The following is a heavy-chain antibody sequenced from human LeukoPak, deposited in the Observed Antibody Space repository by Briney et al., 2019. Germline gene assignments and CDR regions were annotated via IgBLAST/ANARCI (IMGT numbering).Heavy chain of an antibody. Sequence: SETLSLTCAVYGGSFSGYYWNWIRQPPGKGLEWIGEINHSGSTNYNPSLKSRVTISVDTSKNQFSLKLSSVTAADTAVYYCARGRLRYFDWTPWSMDVWGQGTTVTVSS. CDR2: INHSGST. CDR1: GGSFSGYY. D-gene: IGHD3-9*01. J-gene: IGHJ6*02. V-gene: IGHV4-34*01. CDR3: ARGRLRYFDWTPWSMDV.